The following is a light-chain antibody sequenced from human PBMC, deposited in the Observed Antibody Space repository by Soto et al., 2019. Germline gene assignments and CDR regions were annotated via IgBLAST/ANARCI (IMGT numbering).Light chain of an antibody. J-gene: IGKJ4*01. Sequence: EIVLTQSPGTLSLSPGERATLSCRASQSISEFLAWYQQKPGQAPRLLIYDASNRATGTPARFSGSGSGTDFTLTISSLEAEDFALYYCQQRSKWPVTFGGGTKV. V-gene: IGKV3-11*01. CDR1: QSISEF. CDR3: QQRSKWPVT. CDR2: DAS.